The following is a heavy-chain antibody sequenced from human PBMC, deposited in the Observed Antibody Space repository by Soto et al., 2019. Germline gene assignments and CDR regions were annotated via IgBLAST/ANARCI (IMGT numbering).Heavy chain of an antibody. CDR2: IIPLFGTT. J-gene: IGHJ6*02. CDR3: ARAVFSSSRPSYYVYGMDV. V-gene: IGHV1-69*06. Sequence: QVQLVQSGAEVKRPGSSVKVSCKASGGTFSSNSINWVRQAPGQGLEWMGSIIPLFGTTDYAQNFQGRVTISADKFTNTAYMELSSLSSEDTAVYFCARAVFSSSRPSYYVYGMDVWAQGTTVNVPS. CDR1: GGTFSSNS. D-gene: IGHD3-16*01.